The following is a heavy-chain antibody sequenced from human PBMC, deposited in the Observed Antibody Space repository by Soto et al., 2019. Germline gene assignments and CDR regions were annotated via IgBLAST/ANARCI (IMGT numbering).Heavy chain of an antibody. CDR1: GGSISSSSYY. J-gene: IGHJ6*02. Sequence: SETLSLTCTVSGGSISSSSYYWGWIRQPPGKGLEWIGSIYYSGSTYYNPSLKSRVTISVDTSKNQFSLKLSSVTAADTAVYYSARRVTHAFYYYGMDVWGQGTTVTVSS. V-gene: IGHV4-39*01. CDR3: ARRVTHAFYYYGMDV. D-gene: IGHD3-16*01. CDR2: IYYSGST.